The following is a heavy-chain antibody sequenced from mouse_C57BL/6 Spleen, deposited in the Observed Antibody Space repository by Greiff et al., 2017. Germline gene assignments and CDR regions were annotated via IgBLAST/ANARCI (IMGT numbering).Heavy chain of an antibody. CDR3: ARGNDYDGYAMDY. D-gene: IGHD2-4*01. Sequence: VKLMESGPGLVAPSQSLSITCTVSGFSLTSYAISWVRQPPGKGLEWLGVIWTGGGTNYNSALKSRLSISKDKSKSQVFLKMNSLQTDDTARYYCARGNDYDGYAMDYWGQGTSVTVSS. CDR1: GFSLTSYA. J-gene: IGHJ4*01. CDR2: IWTGGGT. V-gene: IGHV2-9-1*01.